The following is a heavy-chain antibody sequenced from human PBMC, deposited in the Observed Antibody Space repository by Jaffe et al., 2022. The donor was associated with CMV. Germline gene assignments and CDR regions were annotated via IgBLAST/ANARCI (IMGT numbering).Heavy chain of an antibody. D-gene: IGHD3-3*01. CDR3: ARITQYYDFWSGYYERGLYGMDV. V-gene: IGHV2-26*01. Sequence: QVTLKESGPVLVKPTETLTLTCTVSGFSLSNARMGVSWIRQPPGKALEWLAHIFSNDEKSYSTSLKSRLTISKDTSKSQVVLTMTNMDPVDTATYYCARITQYYDFWSGYYERGLYGMDVWGQGTTVTVSS. CDR1: GFSLSNARMG. CDR2: IFSNDEK. J-gene: IGHJ6*02.